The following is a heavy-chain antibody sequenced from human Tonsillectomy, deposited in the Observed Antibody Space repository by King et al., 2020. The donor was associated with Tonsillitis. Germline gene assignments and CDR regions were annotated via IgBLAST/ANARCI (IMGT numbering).Heavy chain of an antibody. D-gene: IGHD3-10*01. J-gene: IGHJ4*02. V-gene: IGHV3-33*05. CDR3: ARSGSGSYYFDY. Sequence: VQLVQSGGGVVQPGRSLRLSCAASGFTFSSYGMHWVRQAPGKGLEWVAVISYDGSNKYYADSVKGRFTISRDNSKNTLYLQMNSLRAEETAVYYCARSGSGSYYFDYWGQGALVTVSS. CDR2: ISYDGSNK. CDR1: GFTFSSYG.